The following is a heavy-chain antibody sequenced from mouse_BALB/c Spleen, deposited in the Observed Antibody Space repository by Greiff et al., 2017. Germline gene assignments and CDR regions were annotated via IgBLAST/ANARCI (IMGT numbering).Heavy chain of an antibody. J-gene: IGHJ4*01. CDR3: ARQGHYYGSSYGAMDY. Sequence: EVKVVESGGGLVKLGGSLKLSCAASGFTFSSYYMSWVRQTPEKRLELVAAINSNGGSTYYPDTVKGRFTISRDNAKNTLYLQMSSLKSEDTALYYCARQGHYYGSSYGAMDYWGQGTSVTVSS. V-gene: IGHV5-6-2*01. CDR1: GFTFSSYY. CDR2: INSNGGST. D-gene: IGHD1-1*01.